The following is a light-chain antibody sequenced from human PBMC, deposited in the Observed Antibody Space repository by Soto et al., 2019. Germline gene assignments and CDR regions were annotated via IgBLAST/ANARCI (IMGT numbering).Light chain of an antibody. CDR1: QSVSST. CDR3: QQYNNWPWT. CDR2: VPS. Sequence: EIVMTQSPATLSVSPGERATLSCRPSQSVSSTLAWYHQKPGQPPRLLIYVPSTRATGIPARFSGSGSGTEFTRTIRSLQSEDFAVYYCQQYNNWPWTFGPGTKVEI. J-gene: IGKJ1*01. V-gene: IGKV3-15*01.